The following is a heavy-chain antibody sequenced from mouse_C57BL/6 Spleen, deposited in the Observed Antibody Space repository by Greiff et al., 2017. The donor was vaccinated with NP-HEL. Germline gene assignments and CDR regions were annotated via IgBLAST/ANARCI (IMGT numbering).Heavy chain of an antibody. CDR3: AKDSSGFYYYAMDY. J-gene: IGHJ4*01. CDR1: GYTFTDYY. Sequence: VQLQQSGPELVKPGASVKISCKASGYTFTDYYMNWVKQSHGKSLEWIGDINPNNGGTSYNQKFKGKATLTVDKSSSTAYMELRSLTSEDSAVYYGAKDSSGFYYYAMDYWGQGTSVTVSS. V-gene: IGHV1-26*01. CDR2: INPNNGGT. D-gene: IGHD3-2*02.